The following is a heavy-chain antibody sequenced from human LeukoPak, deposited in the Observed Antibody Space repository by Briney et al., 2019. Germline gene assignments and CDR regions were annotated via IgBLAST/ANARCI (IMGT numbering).Heavy chain of an antibody. Sequence: ASVKVSCRASGYTFTTYYIHWVRQAPGQGLEWMGIINPSGGSTSYAQKFQGRVTMTRDTSTSTVYMELSSLRSEDTAVYFCARAGFGEHLDYWGQGTLVTVSS. CDR1: GYTFTTYY. D-gene: IGHD3-10*01. J-gene: IGHJ4*02. CDR3: ARAGFGEHLDY. V-gene: IGHV1-46*01. CDR2: INPSGGST.